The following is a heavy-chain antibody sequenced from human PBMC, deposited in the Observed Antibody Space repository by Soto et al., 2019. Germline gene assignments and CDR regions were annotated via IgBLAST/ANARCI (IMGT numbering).Heavy chain of an antibody. J-gene: IGHJ3*02. CDR3: ARQDGDYVRGAFEM. CDR2: IYYSGST. V-gene: IGHV4-59*01. Sequence: SETLSLTCTVSIGSISSYYWSWIRQPPGKGLEWIGYIYYSGSTNYNPSLKSRVTISVDTSNNQFSLKLSSVTAADTAVYYSARQDGDYVRGAFEMWSQGTMVTFS. CDR1: IGSISSYY. D-gene: IGHD4-17*01.